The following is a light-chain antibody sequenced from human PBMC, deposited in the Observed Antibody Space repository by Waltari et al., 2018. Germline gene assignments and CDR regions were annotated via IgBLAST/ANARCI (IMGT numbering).Light chain of an antibody. J-gene: IGLJ2*01. CDR2: RNN. V-gene: IGLV1-47*01. CDR3: AAWDDSLSGPV. Sequence: QSVLTQPPSASGTPGPRVTISCSGSSSNIGSNYVYWYQQLPGTAPKLLIYRNNQRPSGVPDRFSGSKSGTSASLAISGLRSDDEADYYCAAWDDSLSGPVFGGGTKLTVL. CDR1: SSNIGSNY.